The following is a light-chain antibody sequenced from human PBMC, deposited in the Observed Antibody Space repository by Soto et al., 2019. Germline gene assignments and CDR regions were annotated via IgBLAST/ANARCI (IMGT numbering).Light chain of an antibody. Sequence: EVVLTQSPATLSLSPGERATLSCRASQSISSYLAWYQQKPGQAPRLLIYDASNRAAGIPARFSGSGSGTDFILTISSLEPEDSAVYYCHQRSNWLWTFGHGTKVEIK. V-gene: IGKV3-11*01. CDR1: QSISSY. CDR2: DAS. CDR3: HQRSNWLWT. J-gene: IGKJ1*01.